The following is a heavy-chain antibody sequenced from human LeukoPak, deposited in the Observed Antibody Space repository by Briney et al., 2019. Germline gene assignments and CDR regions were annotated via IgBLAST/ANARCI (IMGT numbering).Heavy chain of an antibody. D-gene: IGHD1-26*01. V-gene: IGHV3-74*01. CDR3: ARDKIVGATNFDY. J-gene: IGHJ4*02. CDR1: GNYW. CDR2: INSDGSWT. Sequence: PGGSLRLSCAASGNYWMHWVRQAPGKGLVWVSHINSDGSWTSYADSVKGRFTISKDNAKNSLYLQMNSLRAEDTAVYYCARDKIVGATNFDYWGQGTLVTVSS.